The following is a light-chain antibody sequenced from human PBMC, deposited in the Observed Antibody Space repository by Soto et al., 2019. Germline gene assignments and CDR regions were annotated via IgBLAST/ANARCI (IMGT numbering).Light chain of an antibody. J-gene: IGKJ5*01. V-gene: IGKV3-20*01. CDR2: GAS. Sequence: EIVLTQSPGTLSLSPGERATLSCRASERLSSVYLAWYQQRPGQPPRLLIYGASNRATGIPDRFSGSGSGTDFTLIINGLEPEDVAIYYCQQYGGSPRITFGQGTRLEI. CDR3: QQYGGSPRIT. CDR1: ERLSSVY.